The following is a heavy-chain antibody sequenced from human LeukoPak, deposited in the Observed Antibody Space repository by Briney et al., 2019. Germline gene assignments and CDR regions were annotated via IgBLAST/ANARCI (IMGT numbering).Heavy chain of an antibody. CDR1: GYSISSGYY. Sequence: PSETLSLTCTVSGYSISSGYYWGWIRQPPGKGLEWIGSIYHSGSTYYNPSLKSRVTISVDTSKNQFSLKLSSVTAAGTAVYYCASAYPQLRYFDWLFDYWGQGTLVTVSS. J-gene: IGHJ4*02. CDR2: IYHSGST. CDR3: ASAYPQLRYFDWLFDY. V-gene: IGHV4-38-2*02. D-gene: IGHD3-9*01.